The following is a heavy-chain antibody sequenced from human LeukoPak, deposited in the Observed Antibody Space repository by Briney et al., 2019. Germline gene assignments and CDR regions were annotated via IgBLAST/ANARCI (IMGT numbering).Heavy chain of an antibody. V-gene: IGHV1-8*01. D-gene: IGHD6-13*01. J-gene: IGHJ4*02. CDR3: ARGSWAAAGPYY. Sequence: ASVKVSCKASGYTFTSYDINWVRQATGQGLEWMGWMNPNSGNTGYAQKFQGRVTMTRNTSISTAYMELSSLRSEDTAAYYCARGSWAAAGPYYWGQGTLVTVSS. CDR2: MNPNSGNT. CDR1: GYTFTSYD.